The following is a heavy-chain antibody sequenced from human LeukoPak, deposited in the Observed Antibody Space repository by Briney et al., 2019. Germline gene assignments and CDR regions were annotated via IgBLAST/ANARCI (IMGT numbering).Heavy chain of an antibody. D-gene: IGHD4/OR15-4a*01. CDR3: ASLTMEVVVRPRYYYYYYMDV. CDR1: GFNFRSYA. CDR2: ISYDGSNE. Sequence: GGSLRLSCAASGFNFRSYAMHWVRQAPGKGLEWVAVISYDGSNEDYTDSVKGRFIISRDDSKNTVSLQMNSLRAEDTAVYYCASLTMEVVVRPRYYYYYYMDVWGKGTTVTVSS. J-gene: IGHJ6*03. V-gene: IGHV3-30-3*01.